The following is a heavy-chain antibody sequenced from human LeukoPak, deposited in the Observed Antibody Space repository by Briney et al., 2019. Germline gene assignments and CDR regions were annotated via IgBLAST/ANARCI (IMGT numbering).Heavy chain of an antibody. CDR2: MYYSGNT. V-gene: IGHV4-39*07. CDR1: GGSISSSTYY. CDR3: ARAPLWFGIPFDP. D-gene: IGHD3-10*01. Sequence: SETLSLTCSVSGGSISSSTYYWGWIRQPPGKGLEWIGYMYYSGNTYYNPSLKSRVTISVDTSKNQFSLKLSSVTAADTAVYYCARAPLWFGIPFDPWGQGTLVTVSS. J-gene: IGHJ5*02.